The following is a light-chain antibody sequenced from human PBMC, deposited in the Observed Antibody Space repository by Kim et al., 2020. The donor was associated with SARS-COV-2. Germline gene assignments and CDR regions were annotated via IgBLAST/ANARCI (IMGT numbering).Light chain of an antibody. CDR2: GGS. J-gene: IGKJ1*01. Sequence: VSPGQRVTLSCRSTKRVNDNLAWYQQKPGPPPRLLVYGGSVTPTYIPARFSGSGSKTEYTLTVTSLQSEYFAIYYCQQYDEWPWTFGQGTKVDIK. V-gene: IGKV3-15*01. CDR1: KRVNDN. CDR3: QQYDEWPWT.